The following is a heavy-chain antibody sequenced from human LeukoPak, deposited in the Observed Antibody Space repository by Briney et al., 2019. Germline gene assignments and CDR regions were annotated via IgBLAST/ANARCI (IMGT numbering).Heavy chain of an antibody. CDR2: INHSGST. CDR3: ARVDYGDYSKDFDY. CDR1: GGSFSGYY. Sequence: SETLSLTCAVYGGSFSGYYWSWIRQPPGKGLEWIGEINHSGSTDYNPSLKSRVTMSVDTSKNQFSLKVNSMTAADTAVYYCARVDYGDYSKDFDYWGQGTLVTVSS. J-gene: IGHJ4*02. V-gene: IGHV4-34*01. D-gene: IGHD4-17*01.